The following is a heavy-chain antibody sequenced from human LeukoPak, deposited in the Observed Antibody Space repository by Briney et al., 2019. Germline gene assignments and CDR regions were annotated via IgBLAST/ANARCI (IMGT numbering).Heavy chain of an antibody. CDR3: ARDLGVLRYFDWFD. Sequence: SETLSLTCTVSGGSISSSSYYWGWIRQPPGKGLEWIGSIYYSGSTYYNPSLKSRVTISVDTSKNQFSLKLSSVTAADTAVYYCARDLGVLRYFDWFDWGQGTLVTVSS. V-gene: IGHV4-39*07. J-gene: IGHJ4*02. CDR2: IYYSGST. D-gene: IGHD3-9*01. CDR1: GGSISSSSYY.